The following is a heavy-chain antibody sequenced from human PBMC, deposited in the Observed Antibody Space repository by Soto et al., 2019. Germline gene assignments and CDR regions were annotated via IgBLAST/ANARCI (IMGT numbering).Heavy chain of an antibody. D-gene: IGHD3-22*01. J-gene: IGHJ6*02. V-gene: IGHV1-18*04. CDR1: GYTFTNYG. CDR3: ARDREYYYDRSGNYYYHYGMDV. CDR2: ISGYNGNT. Sequence: QVQLVESGAEVKKPGASVKVSCKASGYTFTNYGISWVRQAPGQGLEWMGWISGYNGNTKYAQKFPGRDTMTTDTPTTTAYMDLRSLRSDDTAVYDCARDREYYYDRSGNYYYHYGMDVWGQGTTVTVS.